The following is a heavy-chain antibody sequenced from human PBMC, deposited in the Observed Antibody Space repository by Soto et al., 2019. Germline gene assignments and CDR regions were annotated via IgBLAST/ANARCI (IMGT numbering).Heavy chain of an antibody. Sequence: QVHLVESGGGVVQPGSSLRLSCAASEFTFRIFAMHWLRRSPGKGLEWVAVISYDGSRKADSVKGRFTVSRDNSWNTRYLQRHSLRAEDTAIYYCARSDREDIEEVVGVRPGEYSMDVWGQGTTVTVSS. CDR1: EFTFRIFA. J-gene: IGHJ6*02. D-gene: IGHD1-26*01. CDR3: ARSDREDIEEVVGVRPGEYSMDV. V-gene: IGHV3-30-3*01. CDR2: ISYDGSRK.